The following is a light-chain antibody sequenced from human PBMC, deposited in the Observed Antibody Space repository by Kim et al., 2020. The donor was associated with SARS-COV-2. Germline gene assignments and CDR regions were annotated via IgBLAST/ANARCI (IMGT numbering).Light chain of an antibody. CDR3: QQSHNTPRT. V-gene: IGKV1-39*01. J-gene: IGKJ1*01. CDR2: AAS. CDR1: QNAGND. Sequence: ASVGDRVTIPCRASQNAGNDLHWYQQKPGKAPKLVIYAASTLQSGVPSRFSGDGSGTDFSLTISGLQREDFAIYYCQQSHNTPRTFGQGTKVDIK.